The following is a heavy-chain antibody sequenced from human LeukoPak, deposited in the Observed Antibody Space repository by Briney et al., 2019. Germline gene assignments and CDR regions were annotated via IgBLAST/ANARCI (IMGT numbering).Heavy chain of an antibody. CDR1: GGSISSGGYS. J-gene: IGHJ4*02. CDR3: ARESGYSGYDYFDY. CDR2: IYHSGST. Sequence: SETLSLTCAVSGGSISSGGYSWSWIRQPPGKGLEWIGYIYHSGSTYYNPSLKSRATISVDRSKNQFSLKLSSVTAADTAVYYCARESGYSGYDYFDYWGQGTLSPSPQ. D-gene: IGHD5-12*01. V-gene: IGHV4-30-2*01.